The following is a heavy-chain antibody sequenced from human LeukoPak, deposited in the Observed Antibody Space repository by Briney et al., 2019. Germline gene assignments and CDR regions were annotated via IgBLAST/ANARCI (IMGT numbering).Heavy chain of an antibody. CDR3: TRLGYCSGGSCYSMDV. CDR2: IRSKANSYAT. V-gene: IGHV3-73*01. Sequence: GRSLRLSCAASGFTFSSYGMHWVRQASGKGLEWVGRIRSKANSYATAYAASVKGRFTISRDDSNNTAYLQMNSLKTEDTAVYYCTRLGYCSGGSCYSMDVWGKGTTVTVSS. J-gene: IGHJ6*04. D-gene: IGHD2-15*01. CDR1: GFTFSSYG.